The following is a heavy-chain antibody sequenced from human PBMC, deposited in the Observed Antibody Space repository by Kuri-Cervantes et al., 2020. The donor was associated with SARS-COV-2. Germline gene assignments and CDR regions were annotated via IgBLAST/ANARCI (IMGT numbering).Heavy chain of an antibody. V-gene: IGHV3-23*01. D-gene: IGHD3-9*01. CDR1: GFTFSSYA. J-gene: IGHJ6*02. CDR3: AKKAGLRYIPYGMDV. CDR2: ISGSGGST. Sequence: GESLKISCAASGFTFSSYAMSWVRQAPGKGLEWVSAISGSGGSTYYADSVKGRFTISRDNSKNTLYLQMNSLRAEDTAVYYCAKKAGLRYIPYGMDVWGQGNTVNGAS.